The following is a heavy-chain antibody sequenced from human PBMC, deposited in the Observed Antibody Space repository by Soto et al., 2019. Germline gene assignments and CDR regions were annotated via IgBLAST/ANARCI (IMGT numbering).Heavy chain of an antibody. Sequence: GGSLRLSCVASGFTFTDHTMHWVRQAPGKGLEWVAVIEPDGRNKFYADSVKGRFTISRDNSKNTLYLQMDSLRSADAALYYCVRQQLGLDHWGQGTLVTVSS. CDR1: GFTFTDHT. J-gene: IGHJ5*02. CDR3: VRQQLGLDH. V-gene: IGHV3-30-3*01. CDR2: IEPDGRNK. D-gene: IGHD1-1*01.